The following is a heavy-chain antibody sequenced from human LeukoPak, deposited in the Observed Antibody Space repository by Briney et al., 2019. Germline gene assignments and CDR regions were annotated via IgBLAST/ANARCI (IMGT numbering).Heavy chain of an antibody. V-gene: IGHV4-59*01. CDR2: IYYSGST. Sequence: PSETLSLTCTVSGGSISSYYWSWIRQPPGKGLEWIGYIYYSGSTNNNPSLKSRVTISVDASKNQFSLKLSSVTDADTAVYCCASIYSGSYFFDYWGQGTLVTVSS. CDR1: GGSISSYY. D-gene: IGHD1-26*01. CDR3: ASIYSGSYFFDY. J-gene: IGHJ4*02.